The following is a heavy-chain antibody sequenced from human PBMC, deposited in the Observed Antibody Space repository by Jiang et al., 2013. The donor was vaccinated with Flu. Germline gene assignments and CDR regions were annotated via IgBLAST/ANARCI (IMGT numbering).Heavy chain of an antibody. V-gene: IGHV3-72*01. CDR1: GFTFSDHY. D-gene: IGHD5-18*01. CDR2: LKNKVDSYGA. J-gene: IGHJ4*02. Sequence: QLLESGGGLVQPGDSLRLSCAASGFTFSDHYMDWVRQAPGKGLEWVGRLKNKVDSYGAEYAASVKGRFTISRDDSKNSLYLQMNSLKTEDTAVYYCARIGYSSGDFDYWGQGTLVTVSS. CDR3: ARIGYSSGDFDY.